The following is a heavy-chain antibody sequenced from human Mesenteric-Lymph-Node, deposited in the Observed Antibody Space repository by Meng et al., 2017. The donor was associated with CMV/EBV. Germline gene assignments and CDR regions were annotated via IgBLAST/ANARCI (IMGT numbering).Heavy chain of an antibody. CDR2: ISYDGSNK. J-gene: IGHJ6*02. CDR3: ASAIRVAGNYYYGMDV. V-gene: IGHV3-30-3*01. D-gene: IGHD6-19*01. Sequence: LSLTCAASGFTFSSYAMHWVRQAPGKGLEWVAVISYDGSNKYYADSVKGRFTISRDNSKNTLYLQMNSLRAEDTAVYYCASAIRVAGNYYYGMDVWGQGTTVTVSS. CDR1: GFTFSSYA.